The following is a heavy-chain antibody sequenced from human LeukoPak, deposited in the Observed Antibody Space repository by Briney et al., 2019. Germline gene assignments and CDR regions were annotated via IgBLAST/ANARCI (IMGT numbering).Heavy chain of an antibody. CDR1: GYSFTNYW. D-gene: IGHD7-27*01. CDR2: IYPGDSDT. V-gene: IGHV5-51*01. CDR3: ARGSFSRINWGAFDI. Sequence: GESLKISCKGSGYSFTNYWIGWVRQMPGKGLEWMGIIYPGDSDTRYSPSFQGQVTISADKSISTAYLQWSSLKASDTAMYYCARGSFSRINWGAFDIWGQGTMVTVSS. J-gene: IGHJ3*02.